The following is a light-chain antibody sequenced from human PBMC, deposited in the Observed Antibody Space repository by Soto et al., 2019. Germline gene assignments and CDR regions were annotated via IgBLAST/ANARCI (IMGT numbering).Light chain of an antibody. CDR1: SSDVGGYNY. J-gene: IGLJ2*01. CDR3: SSYTSSSTLV. CDR2: DVS. Sequence: QSALTEPASVSGSPGQSITISCTRTSSDVGGYNYVSWYQQHPGKAPKLMIYDVSNRPSGVSNRFSGSKSGNTASLTISGLQAEDEADYYYSSYTSSSTLVFGGGTQLTVL. V-gene: IGLV2-14*01.